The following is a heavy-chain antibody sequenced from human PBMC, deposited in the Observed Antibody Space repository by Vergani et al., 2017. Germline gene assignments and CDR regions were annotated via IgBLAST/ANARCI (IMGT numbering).Heavy chain of an antibody. J-gene: IGHJ6*03. CDR1: GGSFTSYH. Sequence: QVQLQQWGGGLLKPSETLSLTCVVNGGSFTSYHWTWIRQSPGEGLEWVGDIDHTGRPDYNPSLKSRLTFSVDKSRNQFSLTLNSVTATDTAIYFCARVNTETNGHRYYYYYMDVWGQGTAVTVS. CDR2: IDHTGRP. D-gene: IGHD4-11*01. CDR3: ARVNTETNGHRYYYYYMDV. V-gene: IGHV4-34*01.